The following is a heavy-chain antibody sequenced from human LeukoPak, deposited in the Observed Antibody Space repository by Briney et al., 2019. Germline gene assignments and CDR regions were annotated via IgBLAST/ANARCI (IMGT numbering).Heavy chain of an antibody. D-gene: IGHD6-13*01. CDR1: GFTFGDYT. Sequence: GGSLRLSCTVSGFTFGDYTMTWVRQAPGKGLEWVANIKPDGSEKSYVDSVKGRFTVSRDNAKNSLYLHMNSLRAEDTALYYCTRNTVAAAGDDWGQGTLVTVSS. J-gene: IGHJ4*02. CDR2: IKPDGSEK. CDR3: TRNTVAAAGDD. V-gene: IGHV3-7*01.